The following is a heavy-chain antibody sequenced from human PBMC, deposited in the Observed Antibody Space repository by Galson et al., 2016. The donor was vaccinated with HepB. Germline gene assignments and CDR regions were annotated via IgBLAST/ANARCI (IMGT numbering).Heavy chain of an antibody. D-gene: IGHD6-13*01. Sequence: SLRLSCAASGFTFSSYGMNWVRQAPGKGLEWVACICYDGSNKYYANSVKGRFTISRDNSKNTLYLQMNSLRAEDTAVYYCAREDSNIAAASFDYWGQGTLVTVSA. CDR1: GFTFSSYG. V-gene: IGHV3-33*01. CDR2: ICYDGSNK. CDR3: AREDSNIAAASFDY. J-gene: IGHJ4*02.